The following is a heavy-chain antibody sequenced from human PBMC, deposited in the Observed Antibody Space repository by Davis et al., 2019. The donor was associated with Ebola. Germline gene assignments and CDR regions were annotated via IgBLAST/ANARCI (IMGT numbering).Heavy chain of an antibody. D-gene: IGHD6-13*01. CDR3: ARQPYSTSPIDY. J-gene: IGHJ4*02. CDR2: IYPRDSDT. V-gene: IGHV5-51*01. CDR1: GYSFTSYW. Sequence: GESLKISCKGSGYSFTSYWIGWVRQLPGKGLEWMGIIYPRDSDTRYSPSFQGQVTISADKSISTAYLQWSSLKASDTAIYYCARQPYSTSPIDYWGQGTLVTVSS.